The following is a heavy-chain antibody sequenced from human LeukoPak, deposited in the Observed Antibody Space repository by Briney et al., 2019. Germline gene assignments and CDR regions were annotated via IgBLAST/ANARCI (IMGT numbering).Heavy chain of an antibody. CDR1: GDSISSSGYC. V-gene: IGHV4-39*07. Sequence: SETLSLTCTVSGDSISSSGYCWGWIRQPPGKGLEWIGSIDYSGNTNYNPSLKSRVTISVDMAKQQFSLKLRSVTAADTAVYYCGRVSPYGSGNILRDYYYTDVWGRGTTVTVSS. D-gene: IGHD3-10*01. J-gene: IGHJ6*03. CDR2: IDYSGNT. CDR3: GRVSPYGSGNILRDYYYTDV.